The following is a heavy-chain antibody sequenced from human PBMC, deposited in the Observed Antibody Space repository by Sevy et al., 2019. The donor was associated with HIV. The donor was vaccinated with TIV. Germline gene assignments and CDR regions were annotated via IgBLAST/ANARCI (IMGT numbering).Heavy chain of an antibody. CDR1: GYTFTSYA. Sequence: ASVKVSCKASGYTFTSYAMHWVRQAPGQRLEWMGWINAGNGNTKYSQKFQGRVTITRDTSARTAYMELGSLRCEETAVNNCARGVLRGISMERFGSWSIFDYGGKGTLVTVS. CDR2: INAGNGNT. CDR3: ARGVLRGISMERFGSWSIFDY. V-gene: IGHV1-3*01. J-gene: IGHJ4*02. D-gene: IGHD6-13*01.